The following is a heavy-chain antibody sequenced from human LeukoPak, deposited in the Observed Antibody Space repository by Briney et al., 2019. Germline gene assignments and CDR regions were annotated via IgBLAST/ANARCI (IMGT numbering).Heavy chain of an antibody. CDR2: INPNSGGT. D-gene: IGHD3-22*01. CDR1: GYTFTGCY. V-gene: IGHV1-2*02. J-gene: IGHJ4*02. CDR3: ARDQRYDSSGYYFVD. Sequence: ASVKVSCKASGYTFTGCYMHWVRQAPGQGLEWMGWINPNSGGTNYAQKFQGRVTMTRDTSISTAYMELSRLRSDDTAVYYCARDQRYDSSGYYFVDWGQGTLVTVSS.